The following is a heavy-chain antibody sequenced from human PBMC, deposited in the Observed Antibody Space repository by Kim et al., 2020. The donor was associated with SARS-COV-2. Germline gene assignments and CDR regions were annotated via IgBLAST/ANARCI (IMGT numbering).Heavy chain of an antibody. CDR1: GFMFSSYW. J-gene: IGHJ4*02. Sequence: GGSLRLSCAASGFMFSSYWMHWVRQVPGRGLVWVSRIKSDGTTTTYADSVKGRFTISRDNAKNTVYLQMNSLRVEDTAVYYCVRGGYLKDWGQGTLVTV. CDR2: IKSDGTTT. D-gene: IGHD1-1*01. V-gene: IGHV3-74*01. CDR3: VRGGYLKD.